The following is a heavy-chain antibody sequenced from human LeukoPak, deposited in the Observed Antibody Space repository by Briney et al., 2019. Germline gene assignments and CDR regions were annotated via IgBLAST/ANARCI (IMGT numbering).Heavy chain of an antibody. CDR1: GYTFTSYY. J-gene: IGHJ2*01. CDR3: ARPGSSWTSNWYFEL. CDR2: INPSGGST. Sequence: ASVKVSCKASGYTFTSYYMHWVRQAPGQGLEWMGIINPSGGSTSYAQKFQGRVTMTRDTSTSTVYMELSSLRSEDTAVYYCARPGSSWTSNWYFELWGRGTLVTVSS. V-gene: IGHV1-46*01. D-gene: IGHD6-13*01.